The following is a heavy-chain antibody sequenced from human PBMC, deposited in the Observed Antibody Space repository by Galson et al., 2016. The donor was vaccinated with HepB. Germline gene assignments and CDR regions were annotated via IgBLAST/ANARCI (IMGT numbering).Heavy chain of an antibody. CDR3: TLLQVHL. Sequence: SLRLSCAASGFTFSDYYMTWIRQAPGKGLEWVSYISSRSSYTNYADSLKGRFTISRDNAKNSLYLQMNSLHQGPIGLPPGTLLQVHLWG. V-gene: IGHV3-11*03. CDR1: GFTFSDYY. J-gene: IGHJ6*01. CDR2: ISSRSSYT.